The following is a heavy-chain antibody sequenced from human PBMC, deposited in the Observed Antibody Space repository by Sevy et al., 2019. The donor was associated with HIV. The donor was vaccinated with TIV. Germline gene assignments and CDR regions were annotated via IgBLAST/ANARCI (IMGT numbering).Heavy chain of an antibody. V-gene: IGHV4-34*01. CDR2: INHSGST. Sequence: SETLSLTCAVYGGSFSGYYWSWIRQPPGKGLEWIGEINHSGSTNYNPSLKSRVTISVDTSKNQFSLKLSSVTAADTAVYYCARGVGGPHSSWYAARGIRYYFDYWGQGTLVTVSS. J-gene: IGHJ4*02. CDR1: GGSFSGYY. CDR3: ARGVGGPHSSWYAARGIRYYFDY. D-gene: IGHD6-13*01.